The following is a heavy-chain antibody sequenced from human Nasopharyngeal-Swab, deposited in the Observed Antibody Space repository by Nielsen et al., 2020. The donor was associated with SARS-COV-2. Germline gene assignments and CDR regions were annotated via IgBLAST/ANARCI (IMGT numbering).Heavy chain of an antibody. CDR3: ARDLASNDFWSGDF. V-gene: IGHV3-21*01. D-gene: IGHD3-3*01. CDR2: ISSSSSYI. Sequence: GGSLRLSCAASGFTFSSYSMNWVRQAPGKGLEWVSSISSSSSYIYYADSVKGRFTISRDNAKNSLYLQMNSLRAEDTAVYYCARDLASNDFWSGDFWGQGTLVTVSA. J-gene: IGHJ4*02. CDR1: GFTFSSYS.